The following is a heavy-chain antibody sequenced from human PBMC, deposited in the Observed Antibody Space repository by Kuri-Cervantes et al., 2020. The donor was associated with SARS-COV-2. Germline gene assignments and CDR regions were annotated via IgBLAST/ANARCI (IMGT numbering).Heavy chain of an antibody. V-gene: IGHV4-59*01. Sequence: GSLRLSCTVSGGSISSYYWSWIRQPPGKGLEWIGYIYYSGSTNYNSSLKSRVTISVDTSKNQFSLKLSSVTAADTAVYYCARSGYSSSWYSEEDYYYYMDVWGKGTLVTVSS. D-gene: IGHD6-13*01. J-gene: IGHJ6*03. CDR3: ARSGYSSSWYSEEDYYYYMDV. CDR1: GGSISSYY. CDR2: IYYSGST.